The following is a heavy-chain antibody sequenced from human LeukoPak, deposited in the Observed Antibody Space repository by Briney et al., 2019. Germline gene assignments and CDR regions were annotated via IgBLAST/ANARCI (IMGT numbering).Heavy chain of an antibody. Sequence: GGSLRLSCAASGFTFDDYTMHWVRQAPGKGLEWVSLISWDGGSTYYADSVKGRFTISRDNSKNPLYLQMNSLRTEDTALYYCAKDGAVGGGSSYANFDYWGQGTLVTVSS. CDR3: AKDGAVGGGSSYANFDY. CDR1: GFTFDDYT. CDR2: ISWDGGST. D-gene: IGHD6-6*01. J-gene: IGHJ4*02. V-gene: IGHV3-43*01.